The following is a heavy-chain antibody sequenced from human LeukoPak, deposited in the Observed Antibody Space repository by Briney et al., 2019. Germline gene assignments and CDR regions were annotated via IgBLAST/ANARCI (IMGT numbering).Heavy chain of an antibody. D-gene: IGHD3-10*01. V-gene: IGHV1-2*02. J-gene: IGHJ4*02. CDR1: GYTFNRFS. CDR2: SNPTNGGT. Sequence: ASVKVSCKASGYTFNRFSIHWVRQAPGQGLEWMGWSNPTNGGTNYAQKLQDRVTMTWDTSISTVYMELNRLRSDDTAVYYCARPYGEIYYGAGSYYPYWGQGTLVTVSS. CDR3: ARPYGEIYYGAGSYYPY.